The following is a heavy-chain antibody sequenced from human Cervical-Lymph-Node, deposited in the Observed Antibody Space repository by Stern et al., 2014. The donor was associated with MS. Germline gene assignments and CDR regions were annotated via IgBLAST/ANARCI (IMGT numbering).Heavy chain of an antibody. J-gene: IGHJ2*01. CDR1: GGSVSSGGYF. CDR2: VYYSGSI. V-gene: IGHV4-31*03. CDR3: ARNPPLWFFDL. Sequence: QVQLVESGPGLVKPLQTLSLTCTVSGGSVSSGGYFWNWIRQHPGKGLEWIGHVYYSGSIAYNPSLKSRVTLSVETPKNQFSLRLRFVTSGDPAVYFCARNPPLWFFDLWGRGTLAAVSS.